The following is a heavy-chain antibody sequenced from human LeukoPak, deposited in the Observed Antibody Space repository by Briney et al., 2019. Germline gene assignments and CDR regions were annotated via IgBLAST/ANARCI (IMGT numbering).Heavy chain of an antibody. CDR1: GYTFTSYD. Sequence: GASVKVSCKASGYTFTSYDINWVRQAPGQGLEWMGGIIPIFGTANYAQKFQGRVTITADESTSTAYMELSSLRSEDTAVYYCARVGARNYDFWSGYEFIDWFDPWGQGTLVTVSS. J-gene: IGHJ5*02. CDR2: IIPIFGTA. CDR3: ARVGARNYDFWSGYEFIDWFDP. V-gene: IGHV1-69*13. D-gene: IGHD3-3*01.